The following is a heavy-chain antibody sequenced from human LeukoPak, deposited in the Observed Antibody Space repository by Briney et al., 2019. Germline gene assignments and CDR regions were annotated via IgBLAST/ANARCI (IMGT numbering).Heavy chain of an antibody. Sequence: PGGSLRLSCAASGFTFSSYGMHWVGHAPGKGLEGVAVIWYDGSNKYYADYVKGRFTISRDNSKNTLYLQMNSLIAEDTAVYYCAKVVSTVTTRDHDAFDIWGQGTMVTVSS. CDR3: AKVVSTVTTRDHDAFDI. J-gene: IGHJ3*02. CDR1: GFTFSSYG. V-gene: IGHV3-33*06. D-gene: IGHD4-17*01. CDR2: IWYDGSNK.